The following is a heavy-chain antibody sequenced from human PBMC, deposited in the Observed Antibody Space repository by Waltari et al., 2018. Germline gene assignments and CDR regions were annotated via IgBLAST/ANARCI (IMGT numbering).Heavy chain of an antibody. V-gene: IGHV4-34*02. Sequence: QVQLQQWGAGLLKPSETLSLTCAVYGGSFSGYYWSWIRKPPGKGLEWIGEINHSGSTNYNPSLKSRVTISVDTSKNQFSLKLSSVTAADTAVYYCARPQIPAAAQVTYYFDYWGQGTLVTVSS. CDR2: INHSGST. CDR3: ARPQIPAAAQVTYYFDY. D-gene: IGHD2-2*01. CDR1: GGSFSGYY. J-gene: IGHJ4*02.